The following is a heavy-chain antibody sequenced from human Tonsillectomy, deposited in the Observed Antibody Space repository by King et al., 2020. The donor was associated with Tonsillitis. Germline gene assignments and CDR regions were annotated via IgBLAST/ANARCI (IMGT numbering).Heavy chain of an antibody. V-gene: IGHV3-23*04. D-gene: IGHD4-17*01. CDR3: AKDNFYGDFADY. Sequence: VQLVESGGGLVQPGGSLRLSCAASGFTFSSYAMSWVRQAPGKGLECVSAISGSGGSTYYADSVKGRFTISRDSSKNTLYLQMNSLGAEDTAAYYCAKDNFYGDFADYWGQGTLVTVSS. J-gene: IGHJ4*02. CDR2: ISGSGGST. CDR1: GFTFSSYA.